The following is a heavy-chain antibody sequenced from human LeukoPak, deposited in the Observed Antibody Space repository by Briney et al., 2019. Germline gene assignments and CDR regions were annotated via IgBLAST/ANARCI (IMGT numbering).Heavy chain of an antibody. CDR2: IYYSGST. CDR1: GGSISSGGYY. D-gene: IGHD2-2*01. V-gene: IGHV4-31*03. CDR3: ARAWSPSTGYYMDV. J-gene: IGHJ6*03. Sequence: KTSETQSLTCTVSGGSISSGGYYWSWIRQHPGKGLEWIGYIYYSGSTYYNPSLKSRVTISVDTSKNQFSLKLSSVTAADTAVYYCARAWSPSTGYYMDVWGKGTTVTVSS.